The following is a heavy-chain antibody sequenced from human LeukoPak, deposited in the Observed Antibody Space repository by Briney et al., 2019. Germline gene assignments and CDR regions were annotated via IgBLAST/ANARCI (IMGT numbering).Heavy chain of an antibody. CDR2: IHYSGRT. J-gene: IGHJ4*02. D-gene: IGHD2-21*01. CDR1: GGSISTYY. CDR3: ARAIVPGRWNFDY. V-gene: IGHV4-59*01. Sequence: SETLSLTCTVSGGSISTYYWNWIRQPPGKGLEWIGYIHYSGRTNNNPSLKSRVTISVDTSKNQFSLKLSSVTVADTAVYYCARAIVPGRWNFDYWGQGTLFTVSS.